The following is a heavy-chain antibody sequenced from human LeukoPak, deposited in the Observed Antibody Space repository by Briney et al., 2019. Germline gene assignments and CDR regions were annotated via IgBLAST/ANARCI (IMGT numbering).Heavy chain of an antibody. V-gene: IGHV4-61*02. CDR2: IYTSGST. J-gene: IGHJ1*01. D-gene: IGHD3-22*01. CDR3: ARALKTRPYYYDSSGREYFQH. CDR1: GGSISSGSYY. Sequence: SETLSLTCTVSGGSISSGSYYWSWIRQPAGKGLEWIGRIYTSGSTNYNPSLKSRVTISVDTSKNQFSLKLSSVTAADTAVYYCARALKTRPYYYDSSGREYFQHWGQGTLVTVSS.